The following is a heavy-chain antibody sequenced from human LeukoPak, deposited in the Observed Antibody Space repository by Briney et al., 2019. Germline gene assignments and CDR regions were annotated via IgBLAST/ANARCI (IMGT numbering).Heavy chain of an antibody. D-gene: IGHD3-10*01. V-gene: IGHV4-59*01. CDR1: GGSISNYY. CDR3: ARDYYGSGALDY. CDR2: IYYSGST. J-gene: IGHJ4*02. Sequence: SETLSLTCTVSGGSISNYYWSWIRQPPGKGLEWIGYIYYSGSTNYNPSLKSRVTISVDTSKNQFSLKLSSVTAADTAVHYCARDYYGSGALDYWGQGTLVTVSS.